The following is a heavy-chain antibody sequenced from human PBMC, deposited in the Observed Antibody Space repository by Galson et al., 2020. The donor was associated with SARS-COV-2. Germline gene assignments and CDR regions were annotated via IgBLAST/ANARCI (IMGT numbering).Heavy chain of an antibody. D-gene: IGHD3-10*01. CDR1: GSTSKTIG. CDR2: KSFDGAKN. V-gene: IGHV3-30*03. CDR3: RWSGVDFDY. J-gene: IGHJ4*02. Sequence: TGGSLRLPGAAPGSTSKTIGMPGFAQPQARGLGWVAFKSFDGAKNATADSVKGRFTISRDNSKNVLYLQMNNLRTEDTALFYCRWSGVDFDYWGQGTLVTVSS.